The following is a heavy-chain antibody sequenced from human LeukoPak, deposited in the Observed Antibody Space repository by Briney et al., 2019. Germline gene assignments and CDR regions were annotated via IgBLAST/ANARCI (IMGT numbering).Heavy chain of an antibody. D-gene: IGHD3-16*01. V-gene: IGHV1-46*01. CDR3: ARVDYVWGSSL. CDR2: INPSGGST. CDR1: GYTFTSYY. J-gene: IGHJ4*02. Sequence: ASVKVSCKASGYTFTSYYMHWVRQAPGQGLEWMGIINPSGGSTTYAQRFQGRVTMTRDLSTSTVYMELSSLRSEDTAVYYCARVDYVWGSSLWGQGTLVTVSS.